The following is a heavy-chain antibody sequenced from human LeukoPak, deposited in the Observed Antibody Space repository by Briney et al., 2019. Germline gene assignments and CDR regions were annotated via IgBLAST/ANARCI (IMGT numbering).Heavy chain of an antibody. CDR2: MNHSGRT. Sequence: SETLSLTCAVYNGSFSGYYWSWIRQPPGKELEWIGEMNHSGRTNYNPSLKSRVTISVDTSKNQFSLKLSSVTAADTAVYYCARARLHRVYYFDYWGQGTLVIVSS. V-gene: IGHV4-34*01. J-gene: IGHJ4*02. CDR3: ARARLHRVYYFDY. D-gene: IGHD4-11*01. CDR1: NGSFSGYY.